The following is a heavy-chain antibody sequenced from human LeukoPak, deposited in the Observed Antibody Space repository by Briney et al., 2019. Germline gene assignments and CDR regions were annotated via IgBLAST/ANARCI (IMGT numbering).Heavy chain of an antibody. V-gene: IGHV1-8*03. Sequence: ASVKVSCKASGYTFTSYDINWVRQATGQGLEWMGWMNPTSGNTGYAQKFQGRVTITRNTSISTAYMELSSLRSEDTAVYYCARQFYDFWCGKDDDPEYNWFDPWGQGTLVTVSS. CDR2: MNPTSGNT. CDR3: ARQFYDFWCGKDDDPEYNWFDP. J-gene: IGHJ5*02. CDR1: GYTFTSYD. D-gene: IGHD3-3*01.